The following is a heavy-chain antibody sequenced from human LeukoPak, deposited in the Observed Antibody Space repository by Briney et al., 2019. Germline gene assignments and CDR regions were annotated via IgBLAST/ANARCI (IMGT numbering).Heavy chain of an antibody. Sequence: PSETLSLTCAVYGGSFSGYYWSWIRQPPGKGLEWIGEINHSGSTNYNPSLKSLVTISVDTSKNQFSLKLSSVTAADTAVYYCARGRGTIFGVVITNWFDPWGQGTLVTVSS. V-gene: IGHV4-34*01. CDR3: ARGRGTIFGVVITNWFDP. CDR1: GGSFSGYY. D-gene: IGHD3-3*01. J-gene: IGHJ5*02. CDR2: INHSGST.